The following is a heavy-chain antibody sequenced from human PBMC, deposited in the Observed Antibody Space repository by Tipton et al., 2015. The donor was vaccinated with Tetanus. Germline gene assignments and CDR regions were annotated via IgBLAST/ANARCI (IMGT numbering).Heavy chain of an antibody. CDR3: ARGSDIVVVPGVTRADWFDP. J-gene: IGHJ5*02. D-gene: IGHD2-2*01. CDR2: VDRSGPT. V-gene: IGHV4-4*07. Sequence: TLSLTCTVSGVSISGYYWSWIRQPAGKGLEWIGRVDRSGPTTYTPSLKGRVTMSLDTSKNQFSLKLTSVTAADTAMYYCARGSDIVVVPGVTRADWFDPWGQGTLVTVSS. CDR1: GVSISGYY.